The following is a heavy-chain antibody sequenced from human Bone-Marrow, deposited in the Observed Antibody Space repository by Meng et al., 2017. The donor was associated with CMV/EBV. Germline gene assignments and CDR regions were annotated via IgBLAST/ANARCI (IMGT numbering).Heavy chain of an antibody. CDR2: FDPEDGET. CDR3: ATVGEYPYYFDY. Sequence: QVQVVKSGAEGKKPGASVKVSCKAPGYTFTGYYMHWVRPAPGQGLEWMGGFDPEDGETIYAQKFQGRVTMTEDTSTDTAYMELSSLRSEDTAVYYCATVGEYPYYFDYWGQGTLVTVSS. J-gene: IGHJ4*02. V-gene: IGHV1-24*01. D-gene: IGHD2-2*01. CDR1: GYTFTGYY.